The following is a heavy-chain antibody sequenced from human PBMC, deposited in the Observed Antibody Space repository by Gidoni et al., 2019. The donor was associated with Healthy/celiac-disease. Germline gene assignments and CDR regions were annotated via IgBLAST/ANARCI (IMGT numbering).Heavy chain of an antibody. CDR2: ISAYNGNT. D-gene: IGHD1-1*01. V-gene: IGHV1-18*01. J-gene: IGHJ6*02. Sequence: QVQLVQSGAEVKKPGASVKVSCKASGYTFTSYGISWVRQAPGQGLEWMGWISAYNGNTNYAQKLKGRVTMTTDTSTSTAYMELRSLRSDDTAVYYCARERALQLERSYYYYGMDVWGQGTTVTVSS. CDR3: ARERALQLERSYYYYGMDV. CDR1: GYTFTSYG.